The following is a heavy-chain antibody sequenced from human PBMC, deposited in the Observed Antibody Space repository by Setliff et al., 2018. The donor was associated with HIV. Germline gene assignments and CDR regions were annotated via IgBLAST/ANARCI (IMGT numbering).Heavy chain of an antibody. CDR2: IYYSGST. D-gene: IGHD3-3*01. J-gene: IGHJ4*02. Sequence: SETLSLTCTVSGGSISSYYWSWIRQPPGKGLEWIGYIYYSGSTNYNPSLKNRVTISVDTSKNQFSLKLNSVTAADTAVYYCARDVLEGFFLERASEYWGQGTLVTVSS. V-gene: IGHV4-59*01. CDR1: GGSISSYY. CDR3: ARDVLEGFFLERASEY.